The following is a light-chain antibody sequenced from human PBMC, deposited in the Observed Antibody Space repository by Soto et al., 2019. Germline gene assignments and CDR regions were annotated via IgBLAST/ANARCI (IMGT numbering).Light chain of an antibody. J-gene: IGKJ1*01. CDR1: QSVTNY. CDR3: QQYNSYSWT. Sequence: EIMLTQSPATLSVSPGERATLTCRASQSVTNYIAWYQQRPGQAPRLLIYDASNRATGVPARFSGSRSGTEFTLTISSLQPDDIATYSCQQYNSYSWTFGQGTKVDI. CDR2: DAS. V-gene: IGKV3D-15*01.